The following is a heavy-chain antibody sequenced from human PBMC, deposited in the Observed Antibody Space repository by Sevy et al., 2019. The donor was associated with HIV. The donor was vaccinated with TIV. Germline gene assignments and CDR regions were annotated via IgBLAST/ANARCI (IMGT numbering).Heavy chain of an antibody. Sequence: GGSLRLSCAASGFTFTTYDMTWVRQAPGKGLEWISYISSSANDIKYADSVKGRFTISRDNARNSLYLAMSSLRAKDTAVYYFAREGRGGFYSSLDRWGQGTLVTVSS. D-gene: IGHD3-22*01. CDR1: GFTFTTYD. V-gene: IGHV3-48*03. J-gene: IGHJ5*02. CDR2: ISSSANDI. CDR3: AREGRGGFYSSLDR.